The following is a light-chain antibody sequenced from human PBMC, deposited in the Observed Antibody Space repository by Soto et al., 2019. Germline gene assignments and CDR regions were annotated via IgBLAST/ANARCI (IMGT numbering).Light chain of an antibody. J-gene: IGLJ1*01. CDR3: SSYTSRTSLSFV. CDR1: SSYVGGYNY. V-gene: IGLV2-14*01. Sequence: QSALTQPASVSGSPGQSITISCTGTSSYVGGYNYVSWYQHHPGKAPKLMIYEVSNRPSGVSNRFSGSRSGNTAALTISGLLAEDEADYYCSSYTSRTSLSFVFGAGTKLTVL. CDR2: EVS.